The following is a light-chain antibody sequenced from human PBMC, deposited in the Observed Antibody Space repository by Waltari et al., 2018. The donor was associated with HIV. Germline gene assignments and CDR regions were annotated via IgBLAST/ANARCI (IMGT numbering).Light chain of an antibody. CDR2: KAS. Sequence: DIQMTQSPSTLSASIGDRVTITCRASQSISSWLAWYQQRSGKAPKVLIYKASSVESGVPSRFSGSGSGTEFALTISSLQPEDFATYYCQQYDSFPYTFGQGTKLEIK. V-gene: IGKV1-5*03. CDR3: QQYDSFPYT. J-gene: IGKJ2*01. CDR1: QSISSW.